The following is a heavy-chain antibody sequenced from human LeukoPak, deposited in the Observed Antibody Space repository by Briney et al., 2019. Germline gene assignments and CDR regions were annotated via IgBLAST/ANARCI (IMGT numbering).Heavy chain of an antibody. V-gene: IGHV4-34*01. CDR3: ARGTIVASDYFDY. J-gene: IGHJ4*02. CDR1: GGSFGGYY. D-gene: IGHD3-22*01. CDR2: INHSGST. Sequence: SETLSLTCAVYGGSFGGYYWSWIRQPPGKGLEWIGEINHSGSTNYNPSLKSRVTISVDTSKNQFSLKLSSVTAADTAVYYCARGTIVASDYFDYWGQGTLVTVSS.